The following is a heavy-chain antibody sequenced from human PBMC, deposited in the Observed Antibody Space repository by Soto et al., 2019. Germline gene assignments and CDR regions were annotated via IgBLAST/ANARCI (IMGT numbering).Heavy chain of an antibody. V-gene: IGHV3-23*01. Sequence: PGGSLRLSCAASGFTFSSYAMSWVRQAPGKGLEWVSAISGSGGNTYYADSVKGRFTISRDNSKNTLYLQMNSLRAEDTAVYYCAKDIAAAGSLNWLDPWGQGTLVTVSS. J-gene: IGHJ5*02. D-gene: IGHD6-13*01. CDR1: GFTFSSYA. CDR2: ISGSGGNT. CDR3: AKDIAAAGSLNWLDP.